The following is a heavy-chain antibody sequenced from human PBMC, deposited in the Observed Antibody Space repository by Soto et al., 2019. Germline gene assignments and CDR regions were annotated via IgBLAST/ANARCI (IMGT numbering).Heavy chain of an antibody. D-gene: IGHD3-22*01. Sequence: TGGSLRLSCAASGFTFSSYAMHWVRQAPGKGLEWVAVISYDGSNKYYADSVKGRFTISRDNSKNTLYLQMNSLRAEDTAVYYCARDYYYDSSATSADAFDIWGQGTMVTVSS. CDR1: GFTFSSYA. CDR3: ARDYYYDSSATSADAFDI. J-gene: IGHJ3*02. V-gene: IGHV3-30-3*01. CDR2: ISYDGSNK.